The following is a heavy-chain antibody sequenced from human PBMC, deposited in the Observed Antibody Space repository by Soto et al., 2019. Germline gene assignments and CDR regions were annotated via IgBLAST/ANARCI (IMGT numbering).Heavy chain of an antibody. J-gene: IGHJ4*02. CDR3: AKKRPLLGGGGDY. CDR1: GFTFSSYA. V-gene: IGHV3-23*01. D-gene: IGHD3-16*01. CDR2: ISGSGGST. Sequence: EVQLLESGGGLVQPGGSLRLSCAASGFTFSSYAMSWVRQAPGKGLEWVSAISGSGGSTYYAGSVKGRFTISRDNSKKTRYLQIDSLGAEGTAVYLGAKKRPLLGGGGDYCGQGTLVTVSS.